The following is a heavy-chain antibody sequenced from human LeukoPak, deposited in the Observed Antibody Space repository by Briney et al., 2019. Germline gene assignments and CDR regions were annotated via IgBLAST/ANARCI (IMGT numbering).Heavy chain of an antibody. J-gene: IGHJ3*01. V-gene: IGHV3-53*01. CDR2: IYSDGST. Sequence: GGSLKLSCAASGFIVNSNYMNWVRQAPGKGLEWVSLIYSDGSTYYADSVKGRFIISRDNSKNSLDLQMNSLRAEDTAVYHCARGGTVRGGPVDVWGQGTMVIVSS. CDR1: GFIVNSNY. CDR3: ARGGTVRGGPVDV. D-gene: IGHD2-15*01.